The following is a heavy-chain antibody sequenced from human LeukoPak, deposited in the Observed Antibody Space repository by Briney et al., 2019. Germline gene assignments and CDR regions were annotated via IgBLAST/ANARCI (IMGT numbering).Heavy chain of an antibody. CDR3: ARDRGGNYDY. D-gene: IGHD4-23*01. J-gene: IGHJ4*02. V-gene: IGHV1-46*01. CDR2: NNPSGGST. CDR1: GYTFTSYY. Sequence: ASLKVSCKASGYTFTSYYMHWVRQAPGQGLEWMGINNPSGGSTSYAQKFQGRVTMTRDTSTSTVYMELSSLRSEDTAVYYCARDRGGNYDYWGQGTLVTVSS.